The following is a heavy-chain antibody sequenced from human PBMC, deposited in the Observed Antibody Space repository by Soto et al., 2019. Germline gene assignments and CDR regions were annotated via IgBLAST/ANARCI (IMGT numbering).Heavy chain of an antibody. CDR1: GGTFSSYA. Sequence: ASVKVSCKASGGTFSSYAISWVRQAPGQGLEWMGGIIPIFGTANYAQKFQGRVTITADESTSTAYMELSSLRSEDTAVYYCARAERSSSIAPYYGMDVWGQGTTVTVSS. CDR3: ARAERSSSIAPYYGMDV. D-gene: IGHD6-6*01. CDR2: IIPIFGTA. V-gene: IGHV1-69*13. J-gene: IGHJ6*02.